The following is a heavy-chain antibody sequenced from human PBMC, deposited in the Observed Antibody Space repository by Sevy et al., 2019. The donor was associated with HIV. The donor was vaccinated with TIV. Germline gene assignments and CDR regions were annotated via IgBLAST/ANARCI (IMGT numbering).Heavy chain of an antibody. D-gene: IGHD3-3*01. CDR3: ARVAHYDFWTLDY. V-gene: IGHV3-53*01. CDR2: IYSGGST. CDR1: GFTVSSNY. J-gene: IGHJ4*02. Sequence: GGYLRLSCAASGFTVSSNYMSWVRQAPGKGLEWVSVIYSGGSTYYADSVKGRFTISRDNSKNTLYLQMNSLRAEDTAVYYCARVAHYDFWTLDYWGQGTLVTVSS.